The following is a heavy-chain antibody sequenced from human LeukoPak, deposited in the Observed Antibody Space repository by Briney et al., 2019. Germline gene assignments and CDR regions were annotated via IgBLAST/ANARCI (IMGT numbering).Heavy chain of an antibody. CDR2: ISGSGGST. CDR3: ARDPTVYYYYYYGMDV. CDR1: GFTFSSYA. V-gene: IGHV3-23*01. Sequence: PGGSLRLSCAASGFTFSSYAMSWVRQAPGKGLEWVSAISGSGGSTYYADSVKGRFTISRDNAKNSLYLQMNSLRAEDTAVYYCARDPTVYYYYYYGMDVWGQGTTVTVSS. J-gene: IGHJ6*02. D-gene: IGHD4-11*01.